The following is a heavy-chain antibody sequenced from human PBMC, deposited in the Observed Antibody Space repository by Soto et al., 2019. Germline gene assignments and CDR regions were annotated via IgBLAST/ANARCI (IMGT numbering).Heavy chain of an antibody. J-gene: IGHJ4*02. Sequence: PSETLSLTCTVSGCSVSSGSYYWSWIRQPPGKGLECVGYIYYSGSTNYNNSLKSRDTISVDTSKNQFSLKLCSVTASDSAVFYCARAGDSSGPLALGYWGQGNLVTVSS. CDR1: GCSVSSGSYY. D-gene: IGHD6-19*01. CDR2: IYYSGST. CDR3: ARAGDSSGPLALGY. V-gene: IGHV4-61*01.